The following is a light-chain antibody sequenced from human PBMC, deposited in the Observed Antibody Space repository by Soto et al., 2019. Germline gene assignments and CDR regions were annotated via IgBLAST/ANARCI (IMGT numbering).Light chain of an antibody. V-gene: IGKV3-20*01. CDR1: QSVSNSY. J-gene: IGKJ2*01. Sequence: EIVLTQSPATLSLSPGERASLSCRASQSVSNSYLAWYQQKPGQAPRLLIFGASHRATGIPERFSGSGSGTDFTLIISRLEPEDCAVYYCQQYGTSPRTFGQGTKLEIK. CDR3: QQYGTSPRT. CDR2: GAS.